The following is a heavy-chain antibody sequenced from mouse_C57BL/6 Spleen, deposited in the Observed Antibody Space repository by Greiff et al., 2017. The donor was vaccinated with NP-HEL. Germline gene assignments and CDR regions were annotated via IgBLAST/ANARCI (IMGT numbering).Heavy chain of an antibody. CDR3: TRGYSSGDFDY. CDR2: IDPETGGT. Sequence: QVQLQQSGAELVRPGASVTLSCKASGYTFTDYEMHWVKQTPVHGLEWIGAIDPETGGTAYNQKFKGKAILTADKSSSTAYMELRSLTSEDSAVYYCTRGYSSGDFDYWGQGTTLTVSS. J-gene: IGHJ2*01. D-gene: IGHD1-2*01. CDR1: GYTFTDYE. V-gene: IGHV1-15*01.